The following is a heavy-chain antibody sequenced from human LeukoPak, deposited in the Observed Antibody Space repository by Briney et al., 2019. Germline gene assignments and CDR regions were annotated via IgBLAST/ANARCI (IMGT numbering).Heavy chain of an antibody. CDR2: ISAYNGNT. J-gene: IGHJ4*02. V-gene: IGHV1-18*01. D-gene: IGHD6-13*01. Sequence: ASVKVSCKASGYTFTSYGISWVRQAPGQGLEWMGWISAYNGNTNYAQKLQGRVTMTTDTSTSTAYMELRSLRSDDTAVYYCAREVWYSSSWYARDYWGQGTLVTVSS. CDR3: AREVWYSSSWYARDY. CDR1: GYTFTSYG.